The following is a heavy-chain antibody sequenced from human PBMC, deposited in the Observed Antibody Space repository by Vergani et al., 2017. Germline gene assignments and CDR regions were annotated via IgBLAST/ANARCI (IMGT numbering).Heavy chain of an antibody. CDR1: GGSFRGYY. CDR2: INHSGST. CDR3: ARGHCSGGSCYYYYYGMDV. J-gene: IGHJ6*02. Sequence: QVQLQPWGAGLLKPSETLSLTCAVYGGSFRGYYWSWIRQPPGKGLEWIGEINHSGSTNYNPSLKSRVTISVDTSKNQFSLKLSSVTAADTAVYYCARGHCSGGSCYYYYYGMDVWGQGTTVTVSS. D-gene: IGHD2-15*01. V-gene: IGHV4-34*01.